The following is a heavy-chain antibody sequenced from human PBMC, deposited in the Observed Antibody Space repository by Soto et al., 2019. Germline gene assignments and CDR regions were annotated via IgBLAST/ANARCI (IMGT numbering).Heavy chain of an antibody. CDR3: ARLWAYYDYVWGSYRPRAHAFDI. J-gene: IGHJ3*02. Sequence: PGESLKISCKGSGYSFTSYWIGWVRQMPGKGLEWMGIIYPGDSDTRYSPSFQGQVTISADKSISTACLQWSSLKASDTAMYYCARLWAYYDYVWGSYRPRAHAFDIWGQGTMVTVSS. V-gene: IGHV5-51*01. CDR1: GYSFTSYW. D-gene: IGHD3-16*02. CDR2: IYPGDSDT.